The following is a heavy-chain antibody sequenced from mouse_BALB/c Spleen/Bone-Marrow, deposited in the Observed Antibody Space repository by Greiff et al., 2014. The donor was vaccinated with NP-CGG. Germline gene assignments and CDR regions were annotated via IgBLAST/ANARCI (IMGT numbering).Heavy chain of an antibody. D-gene: IGHD1-1*01. CDR1: GFNIKDTH. J-gene: IGHJ2*01. V-gene: IGHV14-3*02. Sequence: EVQLQESGAELVKPGASVKLSCTASGFNIKDTHMHWVKQRPEQGLEWIGRIDPANGNTKYDPKFQGKATITADTSSNTAYLQLSSLTSEDTAVYYCAYGSSYDYFDYWGQGTTLTVSS. CDR3: AYGSSYDYFDY. CDR2: IDPANGNT.